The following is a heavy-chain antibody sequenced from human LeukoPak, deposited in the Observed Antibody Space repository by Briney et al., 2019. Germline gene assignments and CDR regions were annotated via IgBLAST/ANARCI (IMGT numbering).Heavy chain of an antibody. Sequence: PGGSLRLCCAASGLTFSSYEMKWVRQSPGKGLERVSYISSSGSTIYYADSVKGRFTISRDNAKNSLYLQMNSLRAEDTAVYYCASLWTGEPHGYWGQGTLVTVSS. CDR3: ASLWTGEPHGY. D-gene: IGHD3-10*01. J-gene: IGHJ4*02. CDR2: ISSSGSTI. CDR1: GLTFSSYE. V-gene: IGHV3-48*03.